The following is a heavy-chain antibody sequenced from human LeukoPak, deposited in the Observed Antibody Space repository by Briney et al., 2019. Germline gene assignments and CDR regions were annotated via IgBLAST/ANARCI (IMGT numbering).Heavy chain of an antibody. V-gene: IGHV4-34*01. CDR3: ARDTYYYDSRGYKYYFDY. Sequence: SETLSLTCAVYGGSFSGYYWSWIRQPPGKGLEWIGEINHSGSTNYNPSLKSRVTISVDTSKNQFSLKLSSVTAADTAVYYCARDTYYYDSRGYKYYFDYWGQGTLVTVSS. J-gene: IGHJ4*02. D-gene: IGHD3-22*01. CDR1: GGSFSGYY. CDR2: INHSGST.